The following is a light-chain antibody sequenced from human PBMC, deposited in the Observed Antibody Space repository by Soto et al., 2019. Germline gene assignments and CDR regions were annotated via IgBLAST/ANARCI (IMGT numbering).Light chain of an antibody. CDR1: QSITGY. CDR3: QQSHSFPWT. V-gene: IGKV1-39*01. J-gene: IGKJ1*01. CDR2: GAS. Sequence: DIQMTQSPSSLSASVGDRVTITCRASQSITGYLNWFQQQPGKAPKVLIYGASNLQSGVPSRFSGSGSGTDFTLTISSLQREDFARYFCQQSHSFPWTFGQGTKVEIK.